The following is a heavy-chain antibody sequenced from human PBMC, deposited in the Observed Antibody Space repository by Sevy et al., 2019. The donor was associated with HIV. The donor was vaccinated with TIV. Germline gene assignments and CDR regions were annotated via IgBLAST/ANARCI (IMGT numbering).Heavy chain of an antibody. CDR1: GFTFSSDE. Sequence: GGSLRLSCAASGFTFSSDEMTWVRQAPGKGLEWISYIDSSGTSIYYADSVLGRFTVSRDNAKNSLFLQMNSLRAEDTAVYYCARNYFDSSGSWLSYYYYMDVWGKGTTVTVSS. CDR2: IDSSGTSI. CDR3: ARNYFDSSGSWLSYYYYMDV. D-gene: IGHD3-22*01. J-gene: IGHJ6*03. V-gene: IGHV3-48*03.